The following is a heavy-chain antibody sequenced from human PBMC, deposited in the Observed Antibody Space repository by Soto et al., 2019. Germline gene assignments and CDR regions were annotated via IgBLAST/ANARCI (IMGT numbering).Heavy chain of an antibody. Sequence: QVQLVQSGAEVKKPGASVKVSCKASGYTFTSYAMHWVRQAPGQRLEWMGWINAGNGNTKYSQKFQVRVNITSDTSSSRSCMELSSLRSVVMGVDYCAWSSVVVTGADYWGLGSLVTVSS. CDR2: INAGNGNT. D-gene: IGHD2-21*02. V-gene: IGHV1-3*01. CDR3: AWSSVVVTGADY. CDR1: GYTFTSYA. J-gene: IGHJ4*02.